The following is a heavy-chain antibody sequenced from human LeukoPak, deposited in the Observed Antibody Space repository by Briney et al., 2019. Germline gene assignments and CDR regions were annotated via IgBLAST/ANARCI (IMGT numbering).Heavy chain of an antibody. Sequence: EPGRSLRLSCAASGFTLSSYAMSWVRQAPGKGLEWVSAISVSGNTYHADSVKGRFTISRDSSKNTLYLQMNRLRAEDAAVYYCAKEQSSYDYQIYYFDCWGQGTLVTVSS. CDR1: GFTLSSYA. J-gene: IGHJ4*02. D-gene: IGHD5-12*01. CDR3: AKEQSSYDYQIYYFDC. V-gene: IGHV3-23*01. CDR2: ISVSGNT.